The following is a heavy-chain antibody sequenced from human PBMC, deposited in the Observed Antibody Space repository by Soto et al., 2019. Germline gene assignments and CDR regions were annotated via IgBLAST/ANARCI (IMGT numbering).Heavy chain of an antibody. CDR2: ISYDGSNK. CDR3: AKYLGVAVAGTGLDY. Sequence: VQLLESGGGLVQPGGSLRLSCAASGFTFSSYAMSWVRQAPGMGLEWVAVISYDGSNKYYADSVKGRFTISRDNSKNTLYLQMNSLRAEDTAVYYCAKYLGVAVAGTGLDYWGQGTLVTVSS. CDR1: GFTFSSYA. V-gene: IGHV3-30*18. D-gene: IGHD6-19*01. J-gene: IGHJ4*02.